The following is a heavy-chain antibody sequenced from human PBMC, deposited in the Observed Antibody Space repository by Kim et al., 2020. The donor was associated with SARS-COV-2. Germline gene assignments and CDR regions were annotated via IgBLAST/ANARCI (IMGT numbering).Heavy chain of an antibody. CDR3: AKDSGRITMIVVVITGIDY. CDR1: GFTFSSYG. CDR2: ISYDGSNK. D-gene: IGHD3-22*01. J-gene: IGHJ4*02. V-gene: IGHV3-30*18. Sequence: GGSLRLSCAASGFTFSSYGMHWVRQAPGKGLEWVAVISYDGSNKYYADSVKGRFTISRDNSKNTLYLQMNSLRAEDTAVYYCAKDSGRITMIVVVITGIDYWDQGTLVTVSS.